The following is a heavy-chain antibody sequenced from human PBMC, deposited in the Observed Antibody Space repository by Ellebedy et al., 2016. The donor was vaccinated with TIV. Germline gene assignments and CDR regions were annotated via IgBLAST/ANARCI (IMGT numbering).Heavy chain of an antibody. CDR3: ATIGGWGRGYFGS. Sequence: SETLSLTCTVSDGSINSHYWSWIRQSPGKGLEWIGYISYSGSTNYNPSLKSRVTISLATSKNQFSLRLTSMTAADTAVYYCATIGGWGRGYFGSWGQGTLITVSS. V-gene: IGHV4-59*11. D-gene: IGHD6-19*01. CDR1: DGSINSHY. J-gene: IGHJ4*02. CDR2: ISYSGST.